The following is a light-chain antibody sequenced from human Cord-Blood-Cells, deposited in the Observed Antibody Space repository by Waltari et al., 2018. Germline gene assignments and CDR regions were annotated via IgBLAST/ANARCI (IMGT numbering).Light chain of an antibody. V-gene: IGLV2-23*02. CDR3: CSYAGSSTFYV. J-gene: IGLJ1*01. CDR2: EVS. Sequence: QSALTQPASVSGSPGQAITISCPGTSSDVGSYYLASWYQQHPGKAPKLMIYEVSKRPSGVSNRFSGSKSGNTASLTISGLQAEDEADYYCCSYAGSSTFYVFGTGTKVTVL. CDR1: SSDVGSYYL.